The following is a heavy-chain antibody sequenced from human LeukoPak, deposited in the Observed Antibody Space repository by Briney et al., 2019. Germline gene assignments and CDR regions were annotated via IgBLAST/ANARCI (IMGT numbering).Heavy chain of an antibody. CDR1: GFTFSSYG. CDR2: IWYDGSNK. Sequence: PGGSLRLSCAASGFTFSSYGMHWVRQAPGKGLEWVAVIWYDGSNKYYADSVKGRFTISRDNSKNTLYLQMNSLRAEDTAVYYCATSSGWFYQYFQHWGQGTLVTVSS. V-gene: IGHV3-33*08. J-gene: IGHJ1*01. CDR3: ATSSGWFYQYFQH. D-gene: IGHD6-19*01.